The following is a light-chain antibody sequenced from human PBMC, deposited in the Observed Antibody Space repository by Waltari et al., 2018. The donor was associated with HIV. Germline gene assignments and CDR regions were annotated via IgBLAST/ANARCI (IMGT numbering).Light chain of an antibody. CDR2: GAS. Sequence: EIVLTQSPGTLSLSPGERATLSCRASQSVSSSYLAWYQQKPGQAPRLLIYGASSRATGIPDRFSGSGSETDFTLTISSLQAEDVAVYYCQQYSDVPYTFGQGTKLEIK. CDR3: QQYSDVPYT. J-gene: IGKJ2*01. CDR1: QSVSSSY. V-gene: IGKV3-20*01.